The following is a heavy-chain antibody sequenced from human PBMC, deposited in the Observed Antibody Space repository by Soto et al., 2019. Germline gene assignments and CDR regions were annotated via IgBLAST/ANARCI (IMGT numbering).Heavy chain of an antibody. CDR1: GFTFSSYG. Sequence: PGGSLRLSCAASGFTFSSYGMHWVRQAPGKGLEWVAVISYDGSNKYYADSVKGRFTISRDNSKNTLYLQMNSLRAEDTAVYYWARDRPGYSYGLDYWGQGTLVTVSS. CDR3: ARDRPGYSYGLDY. J-gene: IGHJ4*02. D-gene: IGHD5-18*01. CDR2: ISYDGSNK. V-gene: IGHV3-30*03.